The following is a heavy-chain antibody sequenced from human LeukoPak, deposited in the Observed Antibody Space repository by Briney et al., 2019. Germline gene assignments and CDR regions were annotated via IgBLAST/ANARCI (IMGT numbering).Heavy chain of an antibody. Sequence: ASVKVSCKASGYTFTGYYMHWVRQAPGQGLEWMGWINPNSGGTNYAQKFQGRVTMTWDTSISTAYMELSRLRSDDPAVYSWARRMVGAPPYHYVMDVGGQATTVTVSS. D-gene: IGHD3-10*02. CDR3: ARRMVGAPPYHYVMDV. J-gene: IGHJ6*02. CDR1: GYTFTGYY. CDR2: INPNSGGT. V-gene: IGHV1-2*02.